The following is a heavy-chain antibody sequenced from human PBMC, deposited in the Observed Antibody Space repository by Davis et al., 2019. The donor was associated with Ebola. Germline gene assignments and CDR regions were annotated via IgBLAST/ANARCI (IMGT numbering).Heavy chain of an antibody. J-gene: IGHJ4*02. CDR1: GFTFSSYA. CDR2: ISGSGGST. V-gene: IGHV3-23*01. Sequence: GGSLRLSCAASGFTFSSYAMSWVRQAPGKGLEWVSGISGSGGSTYYADSVKGRFTISRDNSKHTLYLQMTSMRAEDTAVYYCAKFYYDFWSGFDYWGQGTLATVSS. CDR3: AKFYYDFWSGFDY. D-gene: IGHD3-3*01.